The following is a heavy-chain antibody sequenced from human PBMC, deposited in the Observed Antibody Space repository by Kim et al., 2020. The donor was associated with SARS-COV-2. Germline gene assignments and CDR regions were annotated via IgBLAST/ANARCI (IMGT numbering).Heavy chain of an antibody. Sequence: KGRFTISRDNSKNSLYLQMNSLRTEDTALYYCAKDSRQPLWFGESLMDVWGKGTTVTVSS. D-gene: IGHD3-10*01. V-gene: IGHV3-43*01. J-gene: IGHJ6*04. CDR3: AKDSRQPLWFGESLMDV.